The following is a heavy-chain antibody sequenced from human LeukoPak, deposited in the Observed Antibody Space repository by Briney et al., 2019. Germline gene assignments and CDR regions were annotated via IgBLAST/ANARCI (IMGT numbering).Heavy chain of an antibody. CDR2: ISDSGGST. V-gene: IGHV3-23*01. Sequence: GGSLRLSCAASGFTFSIYAMSWVRQAPGKGLEWVSAISDSGGSTYYADSVKGRFTISRDNSKNTLYVQMNSLRAADTAVYYCAKDRIGATSMWDAGAFDIWGQGTMVTVSS. D-gene: IGHD1-26*01. CDR3: AKDRIGATSMWDAGAFDI. J-gene: IGHJ3*02. CDR1: GFTFSIYA.